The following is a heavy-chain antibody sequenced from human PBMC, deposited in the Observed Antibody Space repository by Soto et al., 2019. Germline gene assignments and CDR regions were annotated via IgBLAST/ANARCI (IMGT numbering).Heavy chain of an antibody. Sequence: PGGSLRLSCAASGFTFSIYAMSWFRQAPGKGLEWVSTISGNGGTSYADFVRGRFTISRDNSKNTLYLQMNSLRVDDTAVYYCAKDAPGSGWLSDYWGQGTLVTVSS. CDR3: AKDAPGSGWLSDY. CDR2: ISGNGGT. D-gene: IGHD3-22*01. J-gene: IGHJ4*02. CDR1: GFTFSIYA. V-gene: IGHV3-23*01.